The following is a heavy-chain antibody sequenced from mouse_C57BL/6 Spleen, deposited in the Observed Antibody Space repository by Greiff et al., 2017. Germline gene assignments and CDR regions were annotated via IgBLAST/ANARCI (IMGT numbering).Heavy chain of an antibody. CDR2: ILPGSGST. CDR3: ARFSTVVATRQDYFDY. Sequence: VKLVESGAELMKPGASVKLSCKATGYTFTGYWIEWVKQRPGHGLEWIGEILPGSGSTNYNEKFKGKATFTADTSSNTAYMQLSSLTTEDSAIYYCARFSTVVATRQDYFDYWGQGTTLTVSS. CDR1: GYTFTGYW. D-gene: IGHD1-1*01. J-gene: IGHJ2*01. V-gene: IGHV1-9*01.